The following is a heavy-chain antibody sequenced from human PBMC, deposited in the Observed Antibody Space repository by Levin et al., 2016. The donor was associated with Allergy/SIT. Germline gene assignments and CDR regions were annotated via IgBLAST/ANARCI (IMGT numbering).Heavy chain of an antibody. D-gene: IGHD2-15*01. V-gene: IGHV1-2*04. Sequence: ASVKVSCKASGYTFTGNYMHWVRQAPGQGLEWMGWINPNSGGTNYAQKFQGWVTMTRDTSISTAYMDLSRLQSDDTAVYYCARLGSGGDYWGQGTLVTVVL. J-gene: IGHJ4*02. CDR2: INPNSGGT. CDR3: ARLGSGGDY. CDR1: GYTFTGNY.